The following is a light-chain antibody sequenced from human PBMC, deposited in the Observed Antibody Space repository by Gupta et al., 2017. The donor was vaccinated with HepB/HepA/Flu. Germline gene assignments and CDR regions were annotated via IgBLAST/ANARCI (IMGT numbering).Light chain of an antibody. CDR1: QSISFW. J-gene: IGKJ1*01. CDR3: QQYRNYWT. CDR2: RTS. Sequence: DIQMTPSPSTLSASVGDRVTISCRASQSISFWLAWYQQKPGKAPKLLIYRTSYLENGVTSRFSGSGDGSEFTLTISSLQLADFATYYCQQYRNYWTFGQGTKVEIK. V-gene: IGKV1-5*03.